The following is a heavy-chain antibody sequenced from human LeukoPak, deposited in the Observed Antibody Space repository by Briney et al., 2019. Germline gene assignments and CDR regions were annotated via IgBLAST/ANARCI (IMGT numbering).Heavy chain of an antibody. D-gene: IGHD4-17*01. CDR3: AREGTVTLDY. CDR2: ISISSDFI. V-gene: IGHV3-21*01. J-gene: IGHJ4*02. CDR1: GFTFSSYW. Sequence: GGSLRLSCAASGFTFSSYWMTWVRQGPGKGLECVSSISISSDFIYYADSVAGRFTVSRDNAKNSLYLQMNSLRAEDTAMYYCAREGTVTLDYWGQGILVTVSS.